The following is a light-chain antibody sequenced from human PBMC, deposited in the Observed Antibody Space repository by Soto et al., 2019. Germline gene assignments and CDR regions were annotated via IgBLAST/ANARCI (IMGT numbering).Light chain of an antibody. CDR2: GAS. V-gene: IGKV1-39*01. J-gene: IGKJ3*01. Sequence: DIQMTQSPSSLSASVGDRVTITCRASQSISSYLNWYQQKPGKAPKLLIYGASTLQSGVPSRFSGSGSGTDFTLTISSLQPEDFATYYCQQSDSAIRTFGPGNKVDIK. CDR1: QSISSY. CDR3: QQSDSAIRT.